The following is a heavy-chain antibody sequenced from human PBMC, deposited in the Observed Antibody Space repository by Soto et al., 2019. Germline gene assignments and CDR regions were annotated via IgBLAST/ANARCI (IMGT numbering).Heavy chain of an antibody. V-gene: IGHV1-46*01. D-gene: IGHD3-3*01. J-gene: IGHJ6*02. CDR1: GYTFTSYY. Sequence: ASVKVSCKESGYTFTSYYMHWVRQAPGQGLEWMGIINPSGGSTSYAQKFQGRVTMTRDTSTSTVYMELSSLRSEYTAVYYCARDRPPYYDFWSGYSKGPLYYYYYGMDVWGQGTTVTVSS. CDR2: INPSGGST. CDR3: ARDRPPYYDFWSGYSKGPLYYYYYGMDV.